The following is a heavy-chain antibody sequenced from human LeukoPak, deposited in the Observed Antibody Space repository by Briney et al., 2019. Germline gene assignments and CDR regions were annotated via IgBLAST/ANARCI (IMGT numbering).Heavy chain of an antibody. Sequence: RASVKVSCKDSGGTFSSYAINWVRQAPGQGLEWMGESIPIFGSVKFAQKFQGRVTITADESTSTVYMELNSLRVEDTAVYYCARSAHYSSAFDLWGQGTLVTVSS. CDR2: SIPIFGSV. CDR3: ARSAHYSSAFDL. CDR1: GGTFSSYA. D-gene: IGHD4-11*01. J-gene: IGHJ4*02. V-gene: IGHV1-69*13.